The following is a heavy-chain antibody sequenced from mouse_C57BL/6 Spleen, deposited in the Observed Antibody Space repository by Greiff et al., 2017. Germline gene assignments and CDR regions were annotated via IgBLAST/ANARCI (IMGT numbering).Heavy chain of an antibody. CDR3: ARGGWYYGSSYWYLDV. CDR2: IYPGSGST. D-gene: IGHD1-1*01. V-gene: IGHV1-55*01. CDR1: GYTFTSYW. J-gene: IGHJ1*03. Sequence: QVQLQQPGAELVKPGASVKMSCKASGYTFTSYWITWVKQRPGQGLEWIGDIYPGSGSTNYNEKFKSKATLTVDTSSSTAYMQLSSLTSEDSAVYYCARGGWYYGSSYWYLDVWGTGTTVTVSS.